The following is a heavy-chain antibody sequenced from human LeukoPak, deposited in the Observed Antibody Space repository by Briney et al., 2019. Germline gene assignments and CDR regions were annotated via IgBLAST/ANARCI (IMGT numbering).Heavy chain of an antibody. V-gene: IGHV4-59*11. CDR3: ARRSTGPRPSYYYYYMDV. CDR1: GGSISSHY. D-gene: IGHD3-10*01. Sequence: SETLSLTCTVSGGSISSHYWSWIRQPPGKGLEWIGYIYYSGSTNYNPSLKSRVTISVDTSKNQFSLKLSSVTAADTAVYYCARRSTGPRPSYYYYYMDVWGKGTTVTVSS. J-gene: IGHJ6*03. CDR2: IYYSGST.